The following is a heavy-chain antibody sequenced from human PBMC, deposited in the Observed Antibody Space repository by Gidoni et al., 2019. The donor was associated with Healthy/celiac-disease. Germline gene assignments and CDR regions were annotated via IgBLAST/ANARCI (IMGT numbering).Heavy chain of an antibody. CDR1: GSTFSTAW. Sequence: EVQLVESGGGLVKPGGSLILSSSDFGSTFSTAWMSWVRQASGKGLEWVGRIKSKTDGGTTDYAAPVKGRFTISRNDSKNTLYLQMNSLKTEDTAVYYCTTLGYSSGYPWDWGQGTLVTVSS. J-gene: IGHJ4*02. D-gene: IGHD6-19*01. V-gene: IGHV3-15*01. CDR3: TTLGYSSGYPWD. CDR2: IKSKTDGGTT.